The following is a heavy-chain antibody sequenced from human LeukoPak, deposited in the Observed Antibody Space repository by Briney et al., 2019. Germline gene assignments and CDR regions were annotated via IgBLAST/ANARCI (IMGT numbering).Heavy chain of an antibody. J-gene: IGHJ3*02. V-gene: IGHV5-51*01. CDR3: AKSSPRGYGAFDI. D-gene: IGHD2-15*01. CDR2: IYPGDSDTIT. CDR1: GYSFTSYW. Sequence: GESLKISCKGSGYSFTSYWIGWLRQMPGKGLEWMGIIYPGDSDTITRDSPCFQGQVIISADKSISTAFLQWSSLKASDTAMYYCAKSSPRGYGAFDIWGQGTMVTVSS.